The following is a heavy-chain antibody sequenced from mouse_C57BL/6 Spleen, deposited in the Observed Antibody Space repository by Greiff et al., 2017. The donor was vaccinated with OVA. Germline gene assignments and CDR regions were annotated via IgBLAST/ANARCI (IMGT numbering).Heavy chain of an antibody. CDR3: ARSPTDWFAY. J-gene: IGHJ3*01. CDR2: LGPGSGRT. Sequence: VQLQQSGAELVKPGASVKISCKASGYTFTDYYLNWVTPRPVQGLEWIGKLGPGSGRTYYNAKVKGKATLTADTSSSTAYMQLSSLTSEDSAVYFCARSPTDWFAYWGQGTRVTVSA. CDR1: GYTFTDYY. D-gene: IGHD1-1*01. V-gene: IGHV1-77*01.